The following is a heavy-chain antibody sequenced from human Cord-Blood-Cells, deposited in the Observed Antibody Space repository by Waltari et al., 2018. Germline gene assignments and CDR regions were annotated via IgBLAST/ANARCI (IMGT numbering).Heavy chain of an antibody. D-gene: IGHD2-2*02. J-gene: IGHJ4*02. CDR3: ATPRLGYCSSTSCYTYYFDY. CDR2: FDPEDGET. CDR1: GYNLTELS. Sequence: QVQLVQSGAEVKKPGASVKVSCKVSGYNLTELSMHWVRQAPGKGLEWMGGFDPEDGETIYAQKFQGRVTMTEDTSTDTAYMELSSLRSEDTAVYYCATPRLGYCSSTSCYTYYFDYWGQGTLVTVSS. V-gene: IGHV1-24*01.